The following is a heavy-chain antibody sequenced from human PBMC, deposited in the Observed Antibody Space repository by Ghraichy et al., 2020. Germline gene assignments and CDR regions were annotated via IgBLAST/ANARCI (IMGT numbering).Heavy chain of an antibody. CDR2: INHSGST. V-gene: IGHV4-34*01. Sequence: SETLSLTCAVYGGSFSGYYWSWIRQPPGKGLEWIGEINHSGSTNYNPSLKSRVTISVDTSKNQFSLKLRSVSAADTAVYYCARKGYSCSSTSCYMSSFNWFDPWGQGTLVTVSS. CDR1: GGSFSGYY. J-gene: IGHJ5*02. D-gene: IGHD2-2*01. CDR3: ARKGYSCSSTSCYMSSFNWFDP.